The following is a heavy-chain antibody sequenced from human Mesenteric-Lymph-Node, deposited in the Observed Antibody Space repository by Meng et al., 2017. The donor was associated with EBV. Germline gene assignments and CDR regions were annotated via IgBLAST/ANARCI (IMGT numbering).Heavy chain of an antibody. J-gene: IGHJ4*02. V-gene: IGHV6-1*01. CDR3: TRSVGSGWIDY. D-gene: IGHD6-19*01. CDR1: GYSVSSNSAA. Sequence: HVQLQQARPGLEKPAQPPSLTCAISGYSVSSNSAALNWVRQSPSRGLEWLGRTNYRCKRNNGYAVSVKSRITINPDTSKNQFLLQMNSVTPEDTVKYYWTRSVGSGWIDYWGQGTLVTVSS. CDR2: TNYRCKRNN.